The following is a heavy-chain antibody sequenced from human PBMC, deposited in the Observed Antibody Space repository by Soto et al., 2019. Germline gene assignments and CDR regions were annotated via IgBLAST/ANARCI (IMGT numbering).Heavy chain of an antibody. Sequence: SETLSLTCTVSGGSISSYYWSWIRQPPGKGLEWIGYIYYSGSTNYNPSLKSRVTISVDTSKNRFSLKLSSVTAADTAVYYCARGIAGRSLNYYYYYMDVWGKGTTVTVSS. J-gene: IGHJ6*03. D-gene: IGHD6-6*01. CDR3: ARGIAGRSLNYYYYYMDV. CDR1: GGSISSYY. V-gene: IGHV4-59*01. CDR2: IYYSGST.